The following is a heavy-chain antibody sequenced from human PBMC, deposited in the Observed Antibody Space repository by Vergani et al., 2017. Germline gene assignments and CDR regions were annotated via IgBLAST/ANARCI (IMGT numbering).Heavy chain of an antibody. CDR2: IIPIFSTA. D-gene: IGHD6-13*01. CDR3: ARVGRVYPFVGWFDP. CDR1: GGTFDSFA. V-gene: IGHV1-69*12. J-gene: IGHJ5*02. Sequence: QVQLVQSGAEVKKPGSSVKVSCKASGGTFDSFALSWVRQDPGQGLEWMGGIIPIFSTANYAQKFQGRVTITADESTSTAYMELSSLRSEDTAVYYCARVGRVYPFVGWFDPWGQGTLVTVSS.